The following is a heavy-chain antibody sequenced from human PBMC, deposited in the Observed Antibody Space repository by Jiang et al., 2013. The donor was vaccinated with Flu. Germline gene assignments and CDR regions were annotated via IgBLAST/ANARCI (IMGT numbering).Heavy chain of an antibody. D-gene: IGHD3-9*01. CDR1: GYSISSGYY. CDR2: IYYSGST. V-gene: IGHV4-38-2*02. Sequence: GLVKPSETLSLTCTVSGYSISSGYYWGWIRQPPGKGLEWIGSIYYSGSTYYNPSLKSRVTISVDTSKNQFSLKLSSVTAADTAVYYCARDCHGYYDILTGYSPPCVTPFDYWGQGTLVTVSS. J-gene: IGHJ4*02. CDR3: ARDCHGYYDILTGYSPPCVTPFDY.